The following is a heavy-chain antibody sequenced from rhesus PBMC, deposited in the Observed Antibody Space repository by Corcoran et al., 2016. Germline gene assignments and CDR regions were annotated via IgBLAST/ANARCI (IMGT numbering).Heavy chain of an antibody. D-gene: IGHD1-20*01. Sequence: QVQLQESGSGLVKPSETLSPTCAVSGGSISSSNWWRWIRRPRGKGLEWIGYMSGSSASTYYNPSLKSRVTISTDTSKNQFSLKLSSVTAADTAVYYCARGSWNRFDYWGQGVLVTVSS. V-gene: IGHV4-65*01. CDR3: ARGSWNRFDY. CDR1: GGSISSSNW. CDR2: MSGSSAST. J-gene: IGHJ4*01.